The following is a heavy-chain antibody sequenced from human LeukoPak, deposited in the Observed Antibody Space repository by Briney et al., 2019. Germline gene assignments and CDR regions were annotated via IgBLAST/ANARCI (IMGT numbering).Heavy chain of an antibody. CDR2: IDWNSGSI. CDR3: AKDMMYSMSSGAFDI. J-gene: IGHJ3*02. V-gene: IGHV3-9*03. Sequence: TGGSLRLSCAASGLTFDDYDMHWVRQAPGKGLEWVSGIDWNSGSIDYADSVKGRFTISRDNAKNSLYLQMNSLRTEDMGLYYCAKDMMYSMSSGAFDIWGQGTMVTVSS. D-gene: IGHD6-6*01. CDR1: GLTFDDYD.